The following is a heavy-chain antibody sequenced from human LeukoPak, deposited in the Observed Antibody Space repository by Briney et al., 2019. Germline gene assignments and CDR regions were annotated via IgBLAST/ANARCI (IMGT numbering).Heavy chain of an antibody. Sequence: GGSLRLSCAASGFTFSSNWMSWVRQAPGKGLEWVANIKQDGSEKYYVDSVKGRFTISRDNAKNSLYLQMNSLRAEDTAVYYCARDGRKTIFGVVIVYFDYWGQGTLVTVSS. CDR1: GFTFSSNW. CDR2: IKQDGSEK. CDR3: ARDGRKTIFGVVIVYFDY. D-gene: IGHD3-3*01. J-gene: IGHJ4*02. V-gene: IGHV3-7*01.